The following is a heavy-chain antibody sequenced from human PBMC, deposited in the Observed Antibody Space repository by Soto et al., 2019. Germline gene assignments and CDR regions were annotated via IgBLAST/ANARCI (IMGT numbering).Heavy chain of an antibody. CDR2: IYYSGST. V-gene: IGHV4-59*01. CDR1: GGSISSYY. D-gene: IGHD1-26*01. CDR3: ASLTGDTTHAFDI. J-gene: IGHJ3*02. Sequence: QVQLQESGPGLVKPSETLSLTCTVSGGSISSYYWSWIRQPPGKGLEWIGYIYYSGSTNYNPSLTSRVTISVEPAKNQSSLKLSSVTAADTAVYYCASLTGDTTHAFDIWGQGTMVTVSS.